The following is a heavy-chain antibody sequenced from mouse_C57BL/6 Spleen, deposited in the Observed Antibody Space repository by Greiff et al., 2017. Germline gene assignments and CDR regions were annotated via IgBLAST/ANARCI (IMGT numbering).Heavy chain of an antibody. CDR3: ARGVPWYFDV. CDR1: GYTFTDYY. Sequence: EVQLQQSGPELVKPGASVKISCKASGYTFTDYYMNWVKQSHGKSLEWIGDINPNNGGTSYNQKFKGKATLTVDKSSSTAYMELRSLTSEDSAVYYCARGVPWYFDVWGTGTTVTVSS. V-gene: IGHV1-26*01. CDR2: INPNNGGT. J-gene: IGHJ1*03. D-gene: IGHD2-14*01.